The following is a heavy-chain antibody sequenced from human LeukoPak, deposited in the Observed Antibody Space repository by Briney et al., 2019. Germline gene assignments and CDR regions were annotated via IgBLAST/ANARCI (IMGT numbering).Heavy chain of an antibody. D-gene: IGHD1-26*01. Sequence: SETLSLTCAVYGGSFSGYYWSWIRQPPGKGLEWIGEINHSGSTNYNPSLKSRVTISVDTSKNQFSLKLSSVTAADTAVYYCARGIVGATRSFWGQGTLVTVSS. CDR2: INHSGST. CDR3: ARGIVGATRSF. V-gene: IGHV4-34*01. J-gene: IGHJ4*02. CDR1: GGSFSGYY.